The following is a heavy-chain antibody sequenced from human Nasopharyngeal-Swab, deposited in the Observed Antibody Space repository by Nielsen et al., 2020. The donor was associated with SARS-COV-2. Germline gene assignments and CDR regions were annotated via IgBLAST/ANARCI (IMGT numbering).Heavy chain of an antibody. V-gene: IGHV4-30-4*01. CDR1: GGSISSGDYY. Sequence: SETLSLTCTVSGGSISSGDYYWGWIRQPPGKGLEWIGYIYYSGSTYYNPSLKSRVTISVDTSKNQFSLKLSSVTAADTAVYYCARGGAGYYYYMDVWGKGTTVTVSS. D-gene: IGHD3-16*01. CDR3: ARGGAGYYYYMDV. CDR2: IYYSGST. J-gene: IGHJ6*03.